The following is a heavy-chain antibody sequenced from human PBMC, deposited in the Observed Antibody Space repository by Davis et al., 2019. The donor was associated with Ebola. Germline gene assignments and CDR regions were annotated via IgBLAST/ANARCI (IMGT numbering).Heavy chain of an antibody. Sequence: GGSLRLSCEASGFTVSSYYMNWVRQAPGKGLEWVSVIYSGGDTYYTDSVKGRFTISRDNSKNTLYLQMNSLRAEDTALYYCAKDLTGTLYGMDVWGQGTTVTVSS. CDR3: AKDLTGTLYGMDV. J-gene: IGHJ6*02. D-gene: IGHD1-20*01. V-gene: IGHV3-53*05. CDR2: IYSGGDT. CDR1: GFTVSSYY.